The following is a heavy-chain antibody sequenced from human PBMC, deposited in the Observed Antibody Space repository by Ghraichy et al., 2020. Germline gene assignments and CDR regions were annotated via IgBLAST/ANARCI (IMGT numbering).Heavy chain of an antibody. D-gene: IGHD3-10*01. CDR1: GLTFSSYW. Sequence: GGSLRLSCAASGLTFSSYWMQWVRQAPGKGLEWVSHIKTDGSTTNYADSVRGRFTISRDNAKNTLYLQMNSLRADDTAVYYCSTSPRADRGNYWGQGTLVTVSS. CDR2: IKTDGSTT. CDR3: STSPRADRGNY. J-gene: IGHJ4*02. V-gene: IGHV3-74*01.